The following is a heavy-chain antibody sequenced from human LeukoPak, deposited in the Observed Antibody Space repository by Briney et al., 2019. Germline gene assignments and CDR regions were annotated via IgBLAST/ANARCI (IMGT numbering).Heavy chain of an antibody. CDR2: INNDDGSVR. Sequence: RGGSLRLSCAASGFTFNTYWMHWVRQAPGKGLVWVSSINNDDGSVRNYADTVKGRFTISRDNAKNTLYLQMNSLRPEDTAVYFCARVQEQLLNEYFDYWGQGTLVTVSS. CDR3: ARVQEQLLNEYFDY. CDR1: GFTFNTYW. V-gene: IGHV3-74*01. D-gene: IGHD1-26*01. J-gene: IGHJ4*02.